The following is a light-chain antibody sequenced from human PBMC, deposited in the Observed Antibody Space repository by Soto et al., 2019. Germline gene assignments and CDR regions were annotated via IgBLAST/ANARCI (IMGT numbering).Light chain of an antibody. V-gene: IGKV3-11*01. CDR2: DAS. J-gene: IGKJ2*01. CDR1: QSVGTS. CDR3: QQRTNWPPRDT. Sequence: DIILTQSPATLSLSPGERATLSCRASQSVGTSLAWFQQRPGQAPRLLLSDASTRATGIPARFSGSGSGTDFTLAITGLQPEAVAVYYCQQRTNWPPRDTFGQGTKLELK.